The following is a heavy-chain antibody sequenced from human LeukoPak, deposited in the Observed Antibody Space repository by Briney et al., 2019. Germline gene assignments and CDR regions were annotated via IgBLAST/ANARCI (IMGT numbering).Heavy chain of an antibody. CDR1: GGSISSGGYY. V-gene: IGHV4-31*02. D-gene: IGHD3-22*01. CDR2: ISYSGST. J-gene: IGHJ4*02. Sequence: KSSETLSLTCTVAGGSISSGGYYWSWIRRHPGKGLEWIGYISYSGSTSYNPSLKSRVTISVDTSRNQFSLNLNSVTTADAAVYYCARELRFDSSGIPGFHYWGQGTLVTVSS. CDR3: ARELRFDSSGIPGFHY.